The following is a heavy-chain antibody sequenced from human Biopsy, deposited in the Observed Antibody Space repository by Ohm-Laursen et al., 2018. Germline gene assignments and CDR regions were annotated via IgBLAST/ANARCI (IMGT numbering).Heavy chain of an antibody. D-gene: IGHD3-22*01. CDR1: RYFISNYY. V-gene: IGHV4-34*01. J-gene: IGHJ6*02. CDR2: INHSGRT. Sequence: GTLPLTCTVSRYFISNYYWTWIRQTPGKGLEWIGEINHSGRTNYNPSLKSRVTISVDTSKNQFSLKVRSVTAADTAVYYCVRGVDYYDPYHYYALDVWGQGTTVTVSS. CDR3: VRGVDYYDPYHYYALDV.